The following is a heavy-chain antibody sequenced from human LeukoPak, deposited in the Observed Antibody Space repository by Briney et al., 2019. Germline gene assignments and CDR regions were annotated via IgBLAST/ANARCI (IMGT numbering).Heavy chain of an antibody. Sequence: PGGSLRLSCAASGFTFSSYEMNWVRQAPGKGLEWVSYISSSGSTIYYADSVKGRFTISRDNAKNSLYLQMNSLRAEDTAVYYCARVSVTIPGDFDYWGQGTLVTVSS. J-gene: IGHJ4*02. V-gene: IGHV3-48*03. CDR3: ARVSVTIPGDFDY. D-gene: IGHD4-17*01. CDR1: GFTFSSYE. CDR2: ISSSGSTI.